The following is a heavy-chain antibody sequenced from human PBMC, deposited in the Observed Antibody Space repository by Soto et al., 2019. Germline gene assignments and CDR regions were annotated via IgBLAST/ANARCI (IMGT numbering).Heavy chain of an antibody. D-gene: IGHD3-22*01. J-gene: IGHJ5*02. CDR3: ARGDPYYYDSSGYYSGFDP. CDR2: IYPGDSDT. Sequence: RGESLKISCKGSGYSFTSYWIGWVRQMPGKGLEWMGIIYPGDSDTRYSPSFQGQVTISADKSISTAYLQWSSLKASDTAMYYCARGDPYYYDSSGYYSGFDPWGQGTLVTVSS. CDR1: GYSFTSYW. V-gene: IGHV5-51*01.